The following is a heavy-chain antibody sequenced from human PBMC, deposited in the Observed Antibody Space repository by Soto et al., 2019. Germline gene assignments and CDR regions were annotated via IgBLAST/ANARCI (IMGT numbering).Heavy chain of an antibody. CDR3: ARDFDN. V-gene: IGHV3-30*03. CDR2: VSHDRTLS. J-gene: IGHJ4*02. CDR1: GFVYSSCA. Sequence: PGGSLRLSCSASGFVYSSCAMHLVRQVLGKGLKWLAVVSHDRTLSPYADSVKGRFTISRDNSKNTLYLQMNSLRAEDTAVYYCARDFDNWGQGTLVTVCS.